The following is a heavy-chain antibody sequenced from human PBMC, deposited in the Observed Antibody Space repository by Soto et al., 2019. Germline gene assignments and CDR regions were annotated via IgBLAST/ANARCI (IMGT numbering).Heavy chain of an antibody. Sequence: QLQLQESGPGLVKPSETLSLTCTVSGGYISSSNYYWGWIRQSPGKGLEWIGTIYYSGGTYYNPYVKSRVTISVATSKNHVSLRLGSVTAADTAVYYCARLLYMIRGPSLEYWGQGTLVTVSS. V-gene: IGHV4-39*02. CDR3: ARLLYMIRGPSLEY. J-gene: IGHJ4*02. D-gene: IGHD3-10*01. CDR2: IYYSGGT. CDR1: GGYISSSNYY.